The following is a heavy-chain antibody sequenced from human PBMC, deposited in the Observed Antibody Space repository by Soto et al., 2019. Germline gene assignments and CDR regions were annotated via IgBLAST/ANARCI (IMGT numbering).Heavy chain of an antibody. CDR1: GYTFTSYG. CDR2: SSAYNGNT. J-gene: IGHJ5*02. V-gene: IGHV1-18*01. CDR3: ARDGEVNYDFWSGYKGFDP. Sequence: QVQLVQSGAEVKKPGASVKVSCKASGYTFTSYGISWVRQAPGQGLEWMGWSSAYNGNTNYAQKLQGRVTMTTDTSTSTAYMELRSLRSDDTAVYYCARDGEVNYDFWSGYKGFDPWGQGTLVTVSS. D-gene: IGHD3-3*01.